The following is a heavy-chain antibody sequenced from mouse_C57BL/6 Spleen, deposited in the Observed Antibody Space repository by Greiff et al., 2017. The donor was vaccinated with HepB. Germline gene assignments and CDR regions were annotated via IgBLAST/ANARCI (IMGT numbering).Heavy chain of an antibody. V-gene: IGHV1-52*01. CDR3: ARVHYYGNSHWYFDV. CDR2: IDPSDSET. D-gene: IGHD2-1*01. Sequence: QVHVKQPGAELVRPGSSVKLSCKASGYTFTSYWMHWVKQRPVQGLEWIGNIDPSDSETHYNQKFKDKATLTVDKSSSPAYMQLSSLTSEDSAVYYCARVHYYGNSHWYFDVWGTGTTVTVSS. CDR1: GYTFTSYW. J-gene: IGHJ1*03.